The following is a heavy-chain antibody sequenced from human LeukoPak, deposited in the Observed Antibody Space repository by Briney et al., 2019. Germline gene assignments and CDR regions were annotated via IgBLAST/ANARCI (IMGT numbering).Heavy chain of an antibody. V-gene: IGHV1-2*02. CDR3: ATPLWYQVLQRYCALDV. Sequence: ASVKVCCKASGYTFTGYYLRWVRRAPGQGLGWMGWINPNTGDTNSAQKFQGRVTMTRDTSISTAFMELSSLKSDDTAVYYGATPLWYQVLQRYCALDVWGQGTTVTVSS. D-gene: IGHD4/OR15-4a*01. CDR2: INPNTGDT. J-gene: IGHJ6*02. CDR1: GYTFTGYY.